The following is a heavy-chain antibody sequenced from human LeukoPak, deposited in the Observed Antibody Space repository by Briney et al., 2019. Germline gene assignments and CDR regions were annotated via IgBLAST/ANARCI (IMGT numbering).Heavy chain of an antibody. CDR3: ARDAVQQQLVLVGYFDY. Sequence: GGSLRLSCAASGFTFTNYWMSWVRQAPGKGLELVANIKQDRSEKYYVDSVKGRFTISRDNAKNSLYLQMNSLRAEDTAVYYCARDAVQQQLVLVGYFDYWGQGTLVTVSS. CDR1: GFTFTNYW. CDR2: IKQDRSEK. D-gene: IGHD6-13*01. J-gene: IGHJ4*02. V-gene: IGHV3-7*01.